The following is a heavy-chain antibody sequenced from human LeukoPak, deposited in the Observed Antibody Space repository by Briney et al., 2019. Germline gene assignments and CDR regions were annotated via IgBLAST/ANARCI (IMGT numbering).Heavy chain of an antibody. CDR3: ARLEAAAGPYHYYYGMDV. J-gene: IGHJ6*02. Sequence: GGSLRLSCTASGFTFSSYGMHWVRQAPGKGLEWAAVISYDGSIKYYVDSVKGRFTISRDNSKNTLYLQMNSLRAEDTAVYYCARLEAAAGPYHYYYGMDVWGQGTTVTVSS. CDR2: ISYDGSIK. D-gene: IGHD6-13*01. V-gene: IGHV3-30*03. CDR1: GFTFSSYG.